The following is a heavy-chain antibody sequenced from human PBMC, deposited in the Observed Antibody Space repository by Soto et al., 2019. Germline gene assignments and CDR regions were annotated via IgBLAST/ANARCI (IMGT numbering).Heavy chain of an antibody. CDR1: GFTFSSYG. CDR3: ARDHQYSYAFDY. D-gene: IGHD5-18*01. Sequence: GGSLRLSCAASGFTFSSYGMHWVRQAPGKGLEWVAVIWYDGSNKYYADSVKGRFTISRDNSKNTLYLQMNSLRAEDTAVYYCARDHQYSYAFDYWGQGTLVTVSS. CDR2: IWYDGSNK. J-gene: IGHJ4*02. V-gene: IGHV3-33*01.